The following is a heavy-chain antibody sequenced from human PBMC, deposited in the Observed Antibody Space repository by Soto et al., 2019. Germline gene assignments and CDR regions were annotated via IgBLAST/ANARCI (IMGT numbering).Heavy chain of an antibody. CDR2: INAGNGNT. CDR3: ARGITLPTPLDY. V-gene: IGHV1-3*01. D-gene: IGHD1-20*01. Sequence: ASVKVSCKASGYTFTSYAMHWVRQAPGQRLEWMGWINAGNGNTKYSQKFQSRVTITRDTSASTAYMELSSLRSEDTAVYYCARGITLPTPLDYWGQGTLVTVS. CDR1: GYTFTSYA. J-gene: IGHJ4*02.